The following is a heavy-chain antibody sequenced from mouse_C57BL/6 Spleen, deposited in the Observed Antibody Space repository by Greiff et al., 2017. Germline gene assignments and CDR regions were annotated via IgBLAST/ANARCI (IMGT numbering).Heavy chain of an antibody. Sequence: VQLQQSGAELVKPGASVKISCKASGYAFSSYWMNWVKPRPGKGLEWIGQIYPGDGDTNYNGKFKGKATLTADKSSSTAYMQLSSLTSEDSAVYFCARSKTGTDYWGQGTTRTVSS. V-gene: IGHV1-80*01. CDR2: IYPGDGDT. CDR3: ARSKTGTDY. J-gene: IGHJ2*01. D-gene: IGHD4-1*01. CDR1: GYAFSSYW.